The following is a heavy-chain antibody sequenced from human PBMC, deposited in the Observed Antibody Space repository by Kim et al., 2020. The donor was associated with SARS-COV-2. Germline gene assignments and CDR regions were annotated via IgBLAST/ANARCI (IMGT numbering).Heavy chain of an antibody. CDR1: GGTFSSYA. CDR3: ARDPWGRGAPHRNMDV. D-gene: IGHD2-15*01. Sequence: SVKVSCKASGGTFSSYAISWVRQAPGQGLEWMGGIIPIFGTANYAQKFQGRVTITADESTSTAYMELSSLRSEDTAVYYCARDPWGRGAPHRNMDVWGQGTTVTVSS. CDR2: IIPIFGTA. J-gene: IGHJ6*02. V-gene: IGHV1-69*13.